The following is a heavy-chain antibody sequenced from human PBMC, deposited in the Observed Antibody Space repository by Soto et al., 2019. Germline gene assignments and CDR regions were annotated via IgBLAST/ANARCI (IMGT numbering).Heavy chain of an antibody. Sequence: SVKVSCKASGGTFSSYAISWVRQAPGQGLEWMGGIIPIFGTANYAQKFQGRVTITADESTSTAYMELSSLRSEDTAVYYCARGGQIWFGELGYYGMDVWGQGTTVTVSS. CDR1: GGTFSSYA. V-gene: IGHV1-69*13. D-gene: IGHD3-10*01. CDR3: ARGGQIWFGELGYYGMDV. CDR2: IIPIFGTA. J-gene: IGHJ6*02.